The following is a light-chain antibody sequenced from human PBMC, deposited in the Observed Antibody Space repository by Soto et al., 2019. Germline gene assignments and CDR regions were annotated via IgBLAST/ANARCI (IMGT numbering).Light chain of an antibody. CDR1: SSNIGSNT. CDR2: SNN. Sequence: QSVLTQPPSASGTPGQRVTISCSGSSSNIGSNTVNWYQQLPGTAPKLLIYSNNQRPSGVPDRSSGSKSGTSASLAISGLQSEDEADYSCAAWDDSLNDVVFGGGTQLTVL. CDR3: AAWDDSLNDVV. V-gene: IGLV1-44*01. J-gene: IGLJ2*01.